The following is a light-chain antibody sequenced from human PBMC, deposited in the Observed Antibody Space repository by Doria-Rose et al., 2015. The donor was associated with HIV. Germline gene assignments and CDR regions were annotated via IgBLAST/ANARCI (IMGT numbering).Light chain of an antibody. Sequence: TQSPGTLSLSPEERATLSCRASQSFSSTYLAWYQQKPGQAPSLLIYDGSTRATGIPDRFSASGSGTDFTLTINRLEPEDFALYYCHQYGTSWTFGQGAKAEI. CDR1: QSFSSTY. CDR2: DGS. J-gene: IGKJ1*01. V-gene: IGKV3-20*01. CDR3: HQYGTSWT.